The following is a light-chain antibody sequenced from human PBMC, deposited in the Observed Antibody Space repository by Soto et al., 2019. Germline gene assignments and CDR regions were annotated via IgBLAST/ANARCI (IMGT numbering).Light chain of an antibody. CDR3: QQIYSTPPT. Sequence: IQLTQSPSSLSASVGDRVTITCRASQSISSYLNWYQQKPGKAPKLLIYAASSLQSGVPSRFSGSGSGTDFTLTISSLQPEDFATYYCQQIYSTPPTFGQGTKLEIK. V-gene: IGKV1-39*01. CDR2: AAS. CDR1: QSISSY. J-gene: IGKJ2*01.